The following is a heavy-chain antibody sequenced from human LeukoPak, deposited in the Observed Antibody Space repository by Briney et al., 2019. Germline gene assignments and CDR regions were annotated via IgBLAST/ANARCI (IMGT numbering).Heavy chain of an antibody. J-gene: IGHJ6*03. V-gene: IGHV3-43*01. Sequence: GGSLRLSCAASGFTFDDYAMHWVRQASGKGLEWVSLISWDGGSTYYADSVKGRFTISRDNSKNSLYLQVDSLRTEDTALYYCAKDKGYYYDSSGPGSYMDVWGKGTTVTVSS. CDR2: ISWDGGST. CDR3: AKDKGYYYDSSGPGSYMDV. D-gene: IGHD3-22*01. CDR1: GFTFDDYA.